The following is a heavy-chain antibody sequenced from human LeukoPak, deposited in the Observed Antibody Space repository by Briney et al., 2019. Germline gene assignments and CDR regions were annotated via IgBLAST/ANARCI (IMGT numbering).Heavy chain of an antibody. V-gene: IGHV3-48*01. CDR2: ISSSSSTI. D-gene: IGHD2-2*01. CDR3: ARDPLADSTSCLQN. Sequence: PGGSLRLSCAASGFTFSSYSMNWVRQAPGKGLEWVSYISSSSSTIYYADSVKGRFTISRDNAKNSLYLQMNSLRAEDTAVYYCARDPLADSTSCLQNWGQGTLVTVSS. CDR1: GFTFSSYS. J-gene: IGHJ4*02.